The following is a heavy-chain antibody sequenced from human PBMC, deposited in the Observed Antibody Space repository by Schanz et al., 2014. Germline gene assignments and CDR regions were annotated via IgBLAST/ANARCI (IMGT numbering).Heavy chain of an antibody. Sequence: QVQLVQSGAEVKKPGSSVKVSCKASGGTFSSYSISWVRQAPGQGLEWMGRIIPILGIANYAQKFQGRVTNTADKSTSTAYMDLSSLRPEDTAVYYCARGYGDSPTDVWGQGTLVTVSS. CDR2: IIPILGIA. CDR3: ARGYGDSPTDV. D-gene: IGHD4-17*01. V-gene: IGHV1-69*02. J-gene: IGHJ4*02. CDR1: GGTFSSYS.